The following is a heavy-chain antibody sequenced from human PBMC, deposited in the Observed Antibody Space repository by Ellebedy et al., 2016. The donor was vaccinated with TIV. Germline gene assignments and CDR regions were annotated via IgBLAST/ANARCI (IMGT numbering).Heavy chain of an antibody. D-gene: IGHD4-17*01. CDR1: GFSFRSYW. CDR2: IYQDGSQK. J-gene: IGHJ5*02. Sequence: GESLKISCVASGFSFRSYWMSWVRQAPGKGLAWVANIYQDGSQKYYVDSAEGRFTISRDNAKNSRYLEMRSLRVEDTAMYYCARRGSYGDYAVQVNNWFGVWGQGIPVTVSP. V-gene: IGHV3-7*01. CDR3: ARRGSYGDYAVQVNNWFGV.